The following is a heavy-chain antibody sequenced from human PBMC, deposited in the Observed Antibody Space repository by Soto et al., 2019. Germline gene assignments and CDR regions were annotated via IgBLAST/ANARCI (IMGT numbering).Heavy chain of an antibody. V-gene: IGHV6-1*01. D-gene: IGHD3-9*01. CDR3: ARDWDYDILNVGTFDY. J-gene: IGHJ4*02. CDR2: TYYRSKWYN. CDR1: GDSVSSNSAA. Sequence: PSQTLSLTCAISGDSVSSNSAAWNWIRQSPSRGLEWLGRTYYRSKWYNDYAVSVKSRITINPDTSKNQFSLQLNSVTPEDTAVYYCARDWDYDILNVGTFDYWGQGTLVTVSS.